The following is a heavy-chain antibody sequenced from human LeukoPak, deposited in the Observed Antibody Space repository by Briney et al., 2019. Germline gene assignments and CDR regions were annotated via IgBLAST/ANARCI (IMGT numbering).Heavy chain of an antibody. J-gene: IGHJ3*02. V-gene: IGHV4-59*08. Sequence: PSETLSLTCTVSGGSISSYYWSWIRQPPGKGLEWIGYIYYSGSSNYNPSLKSRVTISVDTSKNQFSLKLSSVTAADTAVYYCARVRGAYCSGGSCYTPYDAFDIWGQGTMVTVSS. CDR2: IYYSGSS. CDR3: ARVRGAYCSGGSCYTPYDAFDI. CDR1: GGSISSYY. D-gene: IGHD2-15*01.